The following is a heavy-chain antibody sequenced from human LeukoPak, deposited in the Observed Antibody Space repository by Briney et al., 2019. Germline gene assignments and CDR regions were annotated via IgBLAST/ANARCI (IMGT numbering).Heavy chain of an antibody. V-gene: IGHV3-66*01. J-gene: IGHJ4*02. CDR1: GFSVSSTY. Sequence: GGSLRLSCAASGFSVSSTYMSWVRLAPGKGLEWVSVINSGGRTYYADSVKGRFTISRDNSKNTQYLQMNSLRAEDTAVYYCATSIAVASTDYWGQGTLVTVSS. CDR2: INSGGRT. CDR3: ATSIAVASTDY. D-gene: IGHD6-19*01.